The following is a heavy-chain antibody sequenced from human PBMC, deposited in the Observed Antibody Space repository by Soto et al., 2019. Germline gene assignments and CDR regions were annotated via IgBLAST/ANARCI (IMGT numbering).Heavy chain of an antibody. CDR3: ARDSYYYRSGSSFDP. J-gene: IGHJ5*02. V-gene: IGHV1-18*01. CDR1: GYTFTSYG. D-gene: IGHD3-10*01. CDR2: ISAYNGNT. Sequence: ASVKVSCKASGYTFTSYGISWVRQAPGQRLEWMGWISAYNGNTNYAQKFQGRVTITRDTSTSTAYMELSSLRSEDTAVYYCARDSYYYRSGSSFDPWGQGTLVTVPQ.